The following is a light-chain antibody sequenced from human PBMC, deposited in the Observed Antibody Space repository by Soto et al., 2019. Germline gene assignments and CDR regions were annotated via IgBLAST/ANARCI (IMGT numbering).Light chain of an antibody. CDR3: QQYNRWPLT. J-gene: IGKJ4*01. Sequence: EVLMTQSPATLSVSPGERVTLSCRASKSVYINLARYKQKPGQAPRLLIYGASTRATGLPARFSGSGSGAEFTLTISSLQSEDSAVYNCQQYNRWPLTFGGGTKVQIK. CDR2: GAS. V-gene: IGKV3-15*01. CDR1: KSVYIN.